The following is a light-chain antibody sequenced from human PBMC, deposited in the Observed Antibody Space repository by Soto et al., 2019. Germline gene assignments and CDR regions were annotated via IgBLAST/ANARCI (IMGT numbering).Light chain of an antibody. CDR2: EVG. Sequence: QSVLTQPASVAGSAGQSITISCTGASSDIGGYSYVSWYQQHPGKAPKLIISEVGNRPSGISDRFAGSKSGNTASLTISGLRAEYEAEYHCSSYTSSNLRVVFGGGTKLTVL. CDR1: SSDIGGYSY. V-gene: IGLV2-14*01. CDR3: SSYTSSNLRVV. J-gene: IGLJ2*01.